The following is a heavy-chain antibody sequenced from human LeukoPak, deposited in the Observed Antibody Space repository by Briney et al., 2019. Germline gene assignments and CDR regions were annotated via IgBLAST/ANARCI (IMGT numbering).Heavy chain of an antibody. CDR2: IYSGGST. Sequence: GGSLRLSCAASGFTFSSYAMSWVRQAPGKGLEWVSVIYSGGSTYYADSVKGRFTISRDNSKNTLYLQMNSLRAEDTAVYYCARPGGSSSQPTLDYYYYGMDVWGQGTTVTVSS. CDR1: GFTFSSYA. D-gene: IGHD6-6*01. CDR3: ARPGGSSSQPTLDYYYYGMDV. J-gene: IGHJ6*02. V-gene: IGHV3-53*01.